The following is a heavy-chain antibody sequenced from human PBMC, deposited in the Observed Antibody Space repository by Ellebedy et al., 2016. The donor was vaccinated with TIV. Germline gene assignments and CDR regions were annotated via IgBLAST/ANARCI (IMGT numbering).Heavy chain of an antibody. CDR3: ARLGVIAAAGASDS. J-gene: IGHJ4*02. Sequence: GESLKISCAASGFTFSGYYMSWFRQAPGKGPVWVSYISYSGDVIYYADSVKGRFTTSRDNAGNSVYLQMKSLRAEDTAVYYCARLGVIAAAGASDSWGQGTLVIVSS. CDR2: ISYSGDVI. V-gene: IGHV3-11*01. CDR1: GFTFSGYY. D-gene: IGHD6-13*01.